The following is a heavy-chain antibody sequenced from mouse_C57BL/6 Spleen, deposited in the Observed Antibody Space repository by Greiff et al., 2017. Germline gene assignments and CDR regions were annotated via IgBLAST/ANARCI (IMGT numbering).Heavy chain of an antibody. V-gene: IGHV1-26*01. D-gene: IGHD2-4*01. Sequence: EFQLQQSGPELVKPGASVKISCKASGYTFTDYYMNWVKQSHGKSLEWIGDINPNNGGTSYNQKFKGKATLTVDKSSSTAYMELRSLTSEDSAVYYCARDYGLDYWGQGTTLTVSS. J-gene: IGHJ2*01. CDR3: ARDYGLDY. CDR1: GYTFTDYY. CDR2: INPNNGGT.